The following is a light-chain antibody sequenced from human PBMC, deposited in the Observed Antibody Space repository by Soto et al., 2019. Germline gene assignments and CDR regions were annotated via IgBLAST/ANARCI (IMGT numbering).Light chain of an antibody. J-gene: IGLJ1*01. CDR1: TSDIGHYNY. CDR2: DVS. V-gene: IGLV2-14*03. Sequence: QSALTQPASVSGSPGQSITISCTGTTSDIGHYNYVYWYQHHPGKAPKLMIYDVSNRPSGVSNRFSGSKSGNTASLTISGLQAEDEADYHCASYTTSATQVFGTGTKLTVL. CDR3: ASYTTSATQV.